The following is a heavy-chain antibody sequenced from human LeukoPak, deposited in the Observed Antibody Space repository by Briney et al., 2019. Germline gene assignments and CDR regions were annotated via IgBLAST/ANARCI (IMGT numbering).Heavy chain of an antibody. V-gene: IGHV4-59*01. CDR1: GGSISPYY. CDR3: ARAETLAAIYFDF. Sequence: SETLSLTCSVSGGSISPYYWSWIRQPPGKGLEWIGYIFYSGATTYNPSLKSRVSISLDSPKNQFFLRLTSVTAADTAMYYCARAETLAAIYFDFWGQGRLVTVSS. D-gene: IGHD6-25*01. CDR2: IFYSGAT. J-gene: IGHJ4*02.